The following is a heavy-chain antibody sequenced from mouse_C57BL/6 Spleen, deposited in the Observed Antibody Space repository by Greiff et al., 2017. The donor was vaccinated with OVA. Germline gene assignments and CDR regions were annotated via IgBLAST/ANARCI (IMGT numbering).Heavy chain of an antibody. D-gene: IGHD3-2*02. J-gene: IGHJ3*01. CDR3: ASGASGVWFAY. CDR2: ISYSGST. V-gene: IGHV3-1*01. Sequence: EVQRVESGPGMVKPSQSLSLTCTVTGYSITSGYDWHWIRHFPGNKLEWMGYISYSGSTNYNPSLKSRISITHDTSKNHFFLKLNSVTTEDTATYYCASGASGVWFAYWGQGTLVTVSA. CDR1: GYSITSGYD.